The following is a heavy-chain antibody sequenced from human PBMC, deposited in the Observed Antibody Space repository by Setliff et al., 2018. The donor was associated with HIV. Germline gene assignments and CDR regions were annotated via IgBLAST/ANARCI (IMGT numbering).Heavy chain of an antibody. D-gene: IGHD2-15*01. V-gene: IGHV4-59*08. J-gene: IGHJ4*02. CDR1: GGSISSHY. CDR3: ARLLVAGMLFDY. Sequence: SETLSLTCTVSGGSISSHYWSWIRQPPGKGLEWIGYIYYSGRTNYNPSLKSRVTISVDTSKNQFSLKLTSVTAADTAVYYCARLLVAGMLFDYWGQGTLVTSPQ. CDR2: IYYSGRT.